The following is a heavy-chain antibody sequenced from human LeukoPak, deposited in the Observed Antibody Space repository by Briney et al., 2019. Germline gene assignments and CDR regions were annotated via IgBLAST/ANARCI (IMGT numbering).Heavy chain of an antibody. V-gene: IGHV1-18*04. CDR2: ISAYNGNT. J-gene: IGHJ4*02. D-gene: IGHD3-3*01. Sequence: GASVKVSCKASGYTFTGYYMHWVRQAPGQGLEWMGWISAYNGNTNYAQKLQGRVTMTTDTSTSTAYMELRSLRSDDTAVYYCARAKGDFWSGSHLLFDYWGQGTLVTVSS. CDR1: GYTFTGYY. CDR3: ARAKGDFWSGSHLLFDY.